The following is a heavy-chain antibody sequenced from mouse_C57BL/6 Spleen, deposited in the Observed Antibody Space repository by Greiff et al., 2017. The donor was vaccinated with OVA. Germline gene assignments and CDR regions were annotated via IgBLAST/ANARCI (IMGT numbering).Heavy chain of an antibody. Sequence: EVKLMESGPGLVKPSQSLSLTCSVTGYSITSGYYWNWLRQFPGNKLEWMGYISYDGSNNYNPSLKNRISITRDTSKNQFFLKLNSVTTEDTATYYCARDRIYYGLDYWGQGTTLTVSS. CDR3: ARDRIYYGLDY. D-gene: IGHD2-1*01. V-gene: IGHV3-6*01. J-gene: IGHJ2*01. CDR1: GYSITSGYY. CDR2: ISYDGSN.